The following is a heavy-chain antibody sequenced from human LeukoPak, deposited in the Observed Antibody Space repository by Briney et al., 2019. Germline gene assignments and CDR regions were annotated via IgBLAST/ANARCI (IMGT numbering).Heavy chain of an antibody. V-gene: IGHV1-24*01. CDR1: GTPLIELN. J-gene: IGHJ5*02. D-gene: IGHD2-2*01. CDR3: AREYQLLGTVHNYFDP. CDR2: FDPEHGRT. Sequence: ASVKVSCKVSGTPLIELNINWVRQAPGKGLEWMGGFDPEHGRTIYAHKFQGRATMTEDRSTDTAYMELTSLRSEDTAVYYCAREYQLLGTVHNYFDPWGQGTLVTVSS.